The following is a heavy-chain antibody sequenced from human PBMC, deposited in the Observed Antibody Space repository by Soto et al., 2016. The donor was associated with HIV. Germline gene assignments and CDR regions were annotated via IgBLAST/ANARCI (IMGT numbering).Heavy chain of an antibody. D-gene: IGHD6-19*01. CDR3: ARRARIQVARTFFQYFYYILDV. J-gene: IGHJ6*02. V-gene: IGHV4-34*01. CDR1: GGSFSGYY. Sequence: QVQLQQWGAGLLNTSETLSLTCAVYGGSFSGYYWSWIRRSPGKGLEWIGEVSHGGRANYNPSLKSRLTISVDTSKNQFSLKLNSVTATDTAIYYCARRARIQVARTFFQYFYYILDVWGQGPRSSSH. CDR2: VSHGGRA.